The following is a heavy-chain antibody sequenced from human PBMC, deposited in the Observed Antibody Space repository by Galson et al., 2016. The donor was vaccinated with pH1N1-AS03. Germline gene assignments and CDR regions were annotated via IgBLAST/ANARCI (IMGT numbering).Heavy chain of an antibody. Sequence: SETLSLTCSVSGASVSHYASYWGWIRQAPGKGLEWIVTVSARGTTYHNPSLDSRLTISLDTSKNHFSLTLTSVTAADTAMYYCARDRRDCSGGSCSQDGWFDPWGQGTLVVVSS. J-gene: IGHJ5*02. V-gene: IGHV4-39*07. CDR3: ARDRRDCSGGSCSQDGWFDP. D-gene: IGHD2-15*01. CDR1: GASVSHYASY. CDR2: VSARGTT.